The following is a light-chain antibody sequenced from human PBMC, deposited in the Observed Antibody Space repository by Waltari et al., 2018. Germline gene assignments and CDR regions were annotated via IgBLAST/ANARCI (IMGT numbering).Light chain of an antibody. CDR3: QHYVRLPVT. J-gene: IGKJ1*01. Sequence: EIVLTPSPGTLSLSPGESATLSCRTSQSVTRSLAWYPQKPGQAPRLLIYGASNRATGIPDRFSGSGSGTDFSLTISSLEPEDFAVYYCQHYVRLPVTFGQGTKVEVK. CDR2: GAS. CDR1: QSVTRS. V-gene: IGKV3-20*01.